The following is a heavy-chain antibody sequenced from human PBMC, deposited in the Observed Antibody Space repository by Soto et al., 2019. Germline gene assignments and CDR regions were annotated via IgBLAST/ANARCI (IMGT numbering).Heavy chain of an antibody. V-gene: IGHV1-69*01. CDR2: IIPIFGTA. CDR3: ALEGTDGPGGTYFDY. CDR1: GGTFSSYA. J-gene: IGHJ4*02. Sequence: QVQLVQSGAEVQKPGSSVKVSCKASGGTFSSYAISWVRQAPGQGLEWMGGIIPIFGTANYAQKFQGRVTITADESTSTAYRELSSLRSEDTAVYYCALEGTDGPGGTYFDYWGQGTLVTVSS. D-gene: IGHD3-16*01.